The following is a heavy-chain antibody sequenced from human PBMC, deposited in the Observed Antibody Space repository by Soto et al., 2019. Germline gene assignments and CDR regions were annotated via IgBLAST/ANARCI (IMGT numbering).Heavy chain of an antibody. CDR2: IIPIFGTP. CDR3: XXXAXLYSSSWPYSPDY. V-gene: IGHV1-69*01. Sequence: QVQLVQSGAEVKKPGSSVKVSCTASGGTFSSYAMSWVRQAPGQGFEWMGGIIPIFGTPNYAQKFQDRVTITADESTTXXXXXXXXXXXXXXXXXXXXXXAXLYSSSWPYSPDYWGQGTLVTVSS. D-gene: IGHD6-13*01. J-gene: IGHJ4*02. CDR1: GGTFSSYA.